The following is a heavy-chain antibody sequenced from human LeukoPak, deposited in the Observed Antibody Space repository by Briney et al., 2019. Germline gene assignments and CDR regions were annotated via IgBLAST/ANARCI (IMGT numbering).Heavy chain of an antibody. Sequence: GGPLRLSCAVSGYSFDYYGMRWVRQAPGKVVEWVAGINWSSGSTAYAAYVKGRCTISRDNAKDTLYLEMNSLRAEDTAFYSCVRLGRDGYTYGAAYWGLGTLVTVSS. V-gene: IGHV3-20*04. CDR2: INWSSGST. D-gene: IGHD5-24*01. J-gene: IGHJ1*01. CDR1: GYSFDYYG. CDR3: VRLGRDGYTYGAAY.